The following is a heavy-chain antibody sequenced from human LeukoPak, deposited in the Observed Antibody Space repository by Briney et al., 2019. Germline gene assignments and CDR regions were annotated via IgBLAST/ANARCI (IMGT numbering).Heavy chain of an antibody. Sequence: SETLSLTCTVSGGSISTTSYYWGWIRQPPGKGLEWIGSIYYTGITFYNASLKSRVTISVDTSENQFSLDLSSVTAADTALYYCARHSSQDAFDIWGQGTMVTVSS. CDR3: ARHSSQDAFDI. D-gene: IGHD6-13*01. J-gene: IGHJ3*02. V-gene: IGHV4-39*01. CDR2: IYYTGIT. CDR1: GGSISTTSYY.